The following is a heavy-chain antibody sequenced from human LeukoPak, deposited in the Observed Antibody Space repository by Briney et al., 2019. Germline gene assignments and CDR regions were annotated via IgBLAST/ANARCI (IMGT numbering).Heavy chain of an antibody. Sequence: PGGSLSLSCAAYGFTFNSYWMSWVRQAPGKGLEWVANIDPDGSEKQYGDSVKGRFTTSRDNAKNSLYLQMNSLRAEDTAIYYCARIYYFGDNNWRYFDNWGQGTLVTVSS. D-gene: IGHD3-10*01. J-gene: IGHJ4*02. CDR2: IDPDGSEK. CDR3: ARIYYFGDNNWRYFDN. V-gene: IGHV3-7*01. CDR1: GFTFNSYW.